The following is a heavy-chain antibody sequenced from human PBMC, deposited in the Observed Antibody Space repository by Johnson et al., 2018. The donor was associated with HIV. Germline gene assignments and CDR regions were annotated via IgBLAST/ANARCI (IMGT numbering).Heavy chain of an antibody. CDR1: GFTFSSYA. Sequence: QVQLVESGGGVVQPGRSLRLSCAASGFTFSSYAVHWVRQAPGKGLEWVAVISYDGSNKYYADSVKGRFTISRDHSKNTLYLQMKSLRAEVTAVYYCARLRGAFDIWGQGTMVTVSS. CDR3: ARLRGAFDI. V-gene: IGHV3-30-3*01. J-gene: IGHJ3*02. CDR2: ISYDGSNK.